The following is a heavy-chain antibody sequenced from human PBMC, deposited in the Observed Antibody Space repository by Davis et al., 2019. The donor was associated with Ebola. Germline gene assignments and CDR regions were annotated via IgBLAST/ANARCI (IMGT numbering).Heavy chain of an antibody. CDR1: GFTFSSYS. J-gene: IGHJ6*02. D-gene: IGHD5-18*01. Sequence: PGGSLRLSCAASGFTFSSYSMNWVRQAPGKGLEWVSYISSSSSIYYADSVKGRFTISRDNAKNSLYLQMNSLRDEDTDVYYCARDLPLRGYSYRSVMDVWGQGTTVTVSS. CDR3: ARDLPLRGYSYRSVMDV. V-gene: IGHV3-48*02. CDR2: ISSSSSI.